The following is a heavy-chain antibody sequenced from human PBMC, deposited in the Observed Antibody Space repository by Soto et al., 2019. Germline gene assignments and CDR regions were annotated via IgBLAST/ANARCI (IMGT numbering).Heavy chain of an antibody. CDR2: ISAYNGNT. Sequence: ASVKVSCKASGYTFTSYGISWVRQAPGQGLEWMGWISAYNGNTNYAQKLQGRVTMTTDTSTSTAYMELRSLRSDDTAVCYCASYGSGSYSEPFDYCGQRTLVTVSS. CDR3: ASYGSGSYSEPFDY. J-gene: IGHJ4*02. D-gene: IGHD3-10*01. CDR1: GYTFTSYG. V-gene: IGHV1-18*01.